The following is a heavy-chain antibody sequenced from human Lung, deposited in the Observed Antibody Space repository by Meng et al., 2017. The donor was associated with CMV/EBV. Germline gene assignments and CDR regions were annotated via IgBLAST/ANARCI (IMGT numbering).Heavy chain of an antibody. CDR1: GGSIISSDYY. Sequence: LXCTVSGGSIISSDYYWAWLRQTPGKGLEDFGSIHYDGTTYYNPSLKSRVTMSLDASKNQFSLRLSSVTAADTAVYYCARDSKYDTRPFDYWGRGTLVTVSS. CDR2: IHYDGTT. D-gene: IGHD3-22*01. V-gene: IGHV4-39*07. CDR3: ARDSKYDTRPFDY. J-gene: IGHJ4*02.